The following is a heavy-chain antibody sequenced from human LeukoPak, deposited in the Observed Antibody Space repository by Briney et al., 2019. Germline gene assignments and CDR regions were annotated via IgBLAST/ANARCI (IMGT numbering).Heavy chain of an antibody. D-gene: IGHD6-19*01. CDR2: ISPCNGNT. Sequence: ASVKVSCKASGYDFTSVGITWVRQAPGQGLEWMGWISPCNGNTRYVQKLQGRVTMTTDTSTSTAYMELRSLRFDDTAVYYCARAGSGSGWYFDYWGQGTLVTVSS. CDR3: ARAGSGSGWYFDY. V-gene: IGHV1-18*01. J-gene: IGHJ4*02. CDR1: GYDFTSVG.